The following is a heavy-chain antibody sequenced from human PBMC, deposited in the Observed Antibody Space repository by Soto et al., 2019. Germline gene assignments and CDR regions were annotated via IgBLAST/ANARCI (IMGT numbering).Heavy chain of an antibody. D-gene: IGHD2-15*01. J-gene: IGHJ1*01. Sequence: GGSLRLSCAASGFTFSSYSMNWVRQAPGKGLEWVSSISSSSSYIYYADSVKGRFTISRDNAKNPLYLQMNSLRAEDTAVYYCARDLGYCSGGSCEKGGYFQHWGQGTLVTVSS. CDR1: GFTFSSYS. CDR3: ARDLGYCSGGSCEKGGYFQH. CDR2: ISSSSSYI. V-gene: IGHV3-21*01.